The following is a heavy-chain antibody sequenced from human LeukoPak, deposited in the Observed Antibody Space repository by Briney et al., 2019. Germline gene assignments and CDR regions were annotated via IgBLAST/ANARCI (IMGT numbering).Heavy chain of an antibody. CDR3: ARGETGDYYFDY. CDR1: GGTFSSYA. CDR2: ISAYNGNT. V-gene: IGHV1-18*01. D-gene: IGHD7-27*01. Sequence: GASVKVSCKXSGGTFSSYAISWVRQAPGQGLEWMGWISAYNGNTNYAQKLQGRVTMTTDTSTSTAYMELRSLRSDDTAVYYCARGETGDYYFDYWGQGTLVTVSS. J-gene: IGHJ4*02.